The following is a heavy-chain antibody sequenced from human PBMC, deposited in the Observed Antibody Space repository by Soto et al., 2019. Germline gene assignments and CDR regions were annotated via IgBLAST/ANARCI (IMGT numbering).Heavy chain of an antibody. Sequence: ASVKVSCKASGYTFTGYYMHWVRQAPGQGLEWMGWINPNSGGTNYAQKFQGRVTMTRDTSISTAYMELSRLRSDDTAVYYCAREHYDFWSGYYRGWFDPWGQGTLVTAPQ. CDR2: INPNSGGT. V-gene: IGHV1-2*02. CDR1: GYTFTGYY. CDR3: AREHYDFWSGYYRGWFDP. J-gene: IGHJ5*02. D-gene: IGHD3-3*01.